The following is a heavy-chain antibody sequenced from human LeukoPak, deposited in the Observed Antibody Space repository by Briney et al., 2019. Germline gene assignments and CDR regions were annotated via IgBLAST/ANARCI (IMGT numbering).Heavy chain of an antibody. CDR3: ARGPGRITMIVVVITARGDAFDI. CDR2: INHSGNT. V-gene: IGHV4-34*01. D-gene: IGHD3-22*01. J-gene: IGHJ3*02. Sequence: PSETLSLTCAVYGGSFSGYYWSWIRQPPGKGLEWIGEINHSGNTNYNPSLKSRVTISVDTSKNQFSLKLSSVTAADTAVYYCARGPGRITMIVVVITARGDAFDIWGQGTMVTVSS. CDR1: GGSFSGYY.